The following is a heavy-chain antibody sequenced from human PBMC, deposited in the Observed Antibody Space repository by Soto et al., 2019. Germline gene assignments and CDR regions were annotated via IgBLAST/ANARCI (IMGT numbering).Heavy chain of an antibody. CDR1: GFTFGTFS. D-gene: IGHD1-26*01. V-gene: IGHV3-48*02. J-gene: IGHJ5*02. CDR2: ISCSSSTI. CDR3: ARDLGHTSMNWFDP. Sequence: HPGGSLRLSCAASGFTFGTFSMNWVRQTPGKGQGRVSFISCSSSTIYYAESVKGRFTISRDNDKDSLNLQMSSLRDEDAAVDYSARDLGHTSMNWFDPWGQGTLVTVAS.